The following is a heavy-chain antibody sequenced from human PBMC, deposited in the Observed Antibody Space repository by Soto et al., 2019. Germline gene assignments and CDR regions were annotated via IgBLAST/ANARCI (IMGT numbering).Heavy chain of an antibody. J-gene: IGHJ4*02. CDR2: INAGNGDT. V-gene: IGHV1-3*01. CDR3: ARTGHSGSYYY. Sequence: ASVKVCCKASGYTFTNYGIHWVRQAPGQRLEWMGWINAGNGDTKYSENFQGRVTITRDTSASTVYLDLSSLSSEDTAFYYCARTGHSGSYYYWGQGTLVTVSS. CDR1: GYTFTNYG. D-gene: IGHD3-22*01.